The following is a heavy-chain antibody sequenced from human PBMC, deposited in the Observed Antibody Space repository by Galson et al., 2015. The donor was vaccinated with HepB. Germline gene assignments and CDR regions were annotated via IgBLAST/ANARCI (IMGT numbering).Heavy chain of an antibody. D-gene: IGHD3-16*02. V-gene: IGHV1-2*06. CDR3: ARDAMITFGGVIVS. Sequence: SVKVSCKASGYTFTGYYMHWVRQAPGQGLEWMGRINPNSGGTNYAQKFQGRVTMTRDTSISTAYMELSRLRSDDTAVYYCARDAMITFGGVIVSWGQGTLVTVSS. CDR2: INPNSGGT. CDR1: GYTFTGYY. J-gene: IGHJ4*02.